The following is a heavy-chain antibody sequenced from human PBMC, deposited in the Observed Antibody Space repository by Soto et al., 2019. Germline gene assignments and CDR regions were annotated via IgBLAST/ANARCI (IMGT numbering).Heavy chain of an antibody. V-gene: IGHV4-39*01. J-gene: IGHJ4*02. CDR1: GGSISSSSYY. D-gene: IGHD3-3*01. CDR2: IYYSGST. Sequence: SETLSLTCTVSGGSISSSSYYWGWIRQPPGKGLEWIGSIYYSGSTYYNPSLKSRVTISVDTSKNQFSLKLSSVTAADTAVYYCARHKYDFWSPKDFDYWGQGTLVTVSS. CDR3: ARHKYDFWSPKDFDY.